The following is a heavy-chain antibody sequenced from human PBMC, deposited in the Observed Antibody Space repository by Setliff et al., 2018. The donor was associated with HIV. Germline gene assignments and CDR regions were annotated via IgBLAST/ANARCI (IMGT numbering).Heavy chain of an antibody. Sequence: PSETLSLTCTFSGGSISSGAYYWGWIRQPPGKGLEWIGSIYYSGRTYYNPSLKSRLTISVDTFKNHFSLTLNSVTAADTAVYYCARHPSYSSDHPPLYFDYWGQGTQVTVSS. D-gene: IGHD6-19*01. CDR1: GGSISSGAYY. V-gene: IGHV4-39*01. J-gene: IGHJ4*02. CDR2: IYYSGRT. CDR3: ARHPSYSSDHPPLYFDY.